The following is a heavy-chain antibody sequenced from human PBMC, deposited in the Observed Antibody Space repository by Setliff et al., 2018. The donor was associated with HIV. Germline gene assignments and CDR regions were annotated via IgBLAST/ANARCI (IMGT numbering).Heavy chain of an antibody. CDR3: ARQGRPGDFDS. V-gene: IGHV4-39*01. J-gene: IGHJ4*02. CDR2: IYYSGNT. CDR1: GGSISSGYYY. Sequence: KTSETLSLTCSVSGGSISSGYYYWSWIRQHPGKGLEWIGSIYYSGNTYYNPSLKSRVTISGDTSKKQFSLKLRAVTAADSAVYYCARQGRPGDFDSWGQGTLVTVSS. D-gene: IGHD7-27*01.